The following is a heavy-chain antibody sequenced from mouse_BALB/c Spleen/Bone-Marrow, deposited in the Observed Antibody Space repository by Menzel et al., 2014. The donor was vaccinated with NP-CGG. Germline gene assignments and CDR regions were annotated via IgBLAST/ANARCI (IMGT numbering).Heavy chain of an antibody. J-gene: IGHJ1*01. CDR3: ARWGGYFDV. Sequence: EVKVVESGGGLVQPGGSRKLSCAASGFTFSSFGMHWVRRAPEKGLEWVAYISSGSSTIYYADTVKGRFTISRDNPKNTLSLQMTSLRSEDTAMYYCARWGGYFDVWGAGTTVTVSS. CDR1: GFTFSSFG. CDR2: ISSGSSTI. V-gene: IGHV5-17*02.